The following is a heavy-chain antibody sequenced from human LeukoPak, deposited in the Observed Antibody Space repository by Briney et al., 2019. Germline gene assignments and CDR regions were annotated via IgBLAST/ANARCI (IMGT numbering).Heavy chain of an antibody. J-gene: IGHJ6*02. CDR1: GFTFSDYY. D-gene: IGHD6-13*01. Sequence: PGGSLRLSCAASGFTFSDYYMSWIRQAPGKGLEWVSYISSSGSTIYYADSVKGRFTISRDNAKNPLYLQMNSLRAEDTAVYYCARDSSWPNYYYYYGMDVWGQGTTVTVSS. CDR2: ISSSGSTI. CDR3: ARDSSWPNYYYYYGMDV. V-gene: IGHV3-11*04.